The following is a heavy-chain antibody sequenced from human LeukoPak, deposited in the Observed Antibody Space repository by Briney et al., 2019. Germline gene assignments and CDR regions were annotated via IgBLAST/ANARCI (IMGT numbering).Heavy chain of an antibody. CDR3: AKGRNIAVAGTGDY. CDR1: GFTFKDYA. V-gene: IGHV3-9*01. J-gene: IGHJ4*02. Sequence: QPGRSLRLSCAASGFTFKDYAMHWVRQAPGKGLEWVSGLSWNSGTIGYADSVKGRFTISRDNAKNSLYLQMNSLRAEDTALYYCAKGRNIAVAGTGDYWGQGTLVTVSS. CDR2: LSWNSGTI. D-gene: IGHD6-19*01.